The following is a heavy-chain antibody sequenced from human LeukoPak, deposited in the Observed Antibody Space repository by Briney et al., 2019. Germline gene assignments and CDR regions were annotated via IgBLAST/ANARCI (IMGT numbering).Heavy chain of an antibody. J-gene: IGHJ4*02. CDR2: IRSKANSYAT. Sequence: GGSLRLSCAASGFTFSGSAMHWVRQASGKGLEWVGRIRSKANSYATAYAASVKGRFTISRDDSKNTAYLQMNSLKTEDTAVYYCTRQVRVRYGSGSYYNFDYWGQGTLVTVSS. V-gene: IGHV3-73*01. CDR3: TRQVRVRYGSGSYYNFDY. CDR1: GFTFSGSA. D-gene: IGHD3-10*01.